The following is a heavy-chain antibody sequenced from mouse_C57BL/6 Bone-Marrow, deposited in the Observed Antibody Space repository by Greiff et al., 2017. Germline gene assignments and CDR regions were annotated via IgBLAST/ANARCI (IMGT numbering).Heavy chain of an antibody. D-gene: IGHD2-4*01. J-gene: IGHJ4*01. CDR1: GYTFTSYW. CDR3: TRFPYYDDDPFYAMDY. V-gene: IGHV1-5*01. Sequence: EVQLKQSGTVLARPGASVKMSCKTSGYTFTSYWMHWVKQRPGQGLEWIGAIYPGNSDTSYNQKFKGKAKLTAVTSASTAYMELSSLTNEDSAVYYCTRFPYYDDDPFYAMDYWGQGTSVTVSS. CDR2: IYPGNSDT.